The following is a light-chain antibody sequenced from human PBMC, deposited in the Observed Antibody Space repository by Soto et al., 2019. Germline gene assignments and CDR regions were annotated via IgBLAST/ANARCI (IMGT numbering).Light chain of an antibody. CDR3: CSYVGNYSWL. Sequence: QSALTQPRSVSGSPGPSVTISCTGTRSDVGGYNYVSWFQQHPDKAPKLMIYDVTKRPSGVPDRFSGSKSGNTASLTISGLQAEDEADYYCCSYVGNYSWLFGGGTKLTVL. V-gene: IGLV2-11*01. CDR1: RSDVGGYNY. CDR2: DVT. J-gene: IGLJ2*01.